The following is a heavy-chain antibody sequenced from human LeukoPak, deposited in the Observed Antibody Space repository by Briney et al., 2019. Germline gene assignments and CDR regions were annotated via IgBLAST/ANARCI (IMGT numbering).Heavy chain of an antibody. CDR3: ARRRSSGWYVL. CDR1: GVSISSYY. Sequence: PSETLSLTCTVSGVSISSYYWSWIRQPPGKGLEWIGEINHSGSTNYNPSLKSRVTISVDTSKNQFSLKLSSVTAADTAVYYCARRRSSGWYVLWGQGTLVTVSS. CDR2: INHSGST. D-gene: IGHD6-19*01. J-gene: IGHJ5*02. V-gene: IGHV4-34*01.